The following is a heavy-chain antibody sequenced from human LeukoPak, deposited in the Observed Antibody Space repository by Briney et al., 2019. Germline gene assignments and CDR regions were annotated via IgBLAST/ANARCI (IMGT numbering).Heavy chain of an antibody. CDR2: ISGSGNSA. V-gene: IGHV3-23*01. D-gene: IGHD1-26*01. J-gene: IGHJ4*02. Sequence: GGSLRLSCAASGFTFSSYAMGWVRQAPGKGLEWVSTISGSGNSAYYADSVKGRFTISRDNAKNTLYLQMNSLRAEDTAMYYCARRSSGSPPFYFDYWGQGTLVTVSS. CDR1: GFTFSSYA. CDR3: ARRSSGSPPFYFDY.